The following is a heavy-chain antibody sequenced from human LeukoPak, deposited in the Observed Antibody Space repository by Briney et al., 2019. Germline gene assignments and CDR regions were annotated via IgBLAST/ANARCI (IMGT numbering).Heavy chain of an antibody. CDR1: GFTFSSYA. Sequence: GGSLRLSCAASGFTFSSYAMHWVRQAPGKGLEWVAVISYDGSNKYYADSVKGRFTISRDNSKSTLYLQMNSLRAEDTAVYYCASHGTPWFDPWGQGTLVTVSS. CDR2: ISYDGSNK. J-gene: IGHJ5*02. D-gene: IGHD1-1*01. CDR3: ASHGTPWFDP. V-gene: IGHV3-30*04.